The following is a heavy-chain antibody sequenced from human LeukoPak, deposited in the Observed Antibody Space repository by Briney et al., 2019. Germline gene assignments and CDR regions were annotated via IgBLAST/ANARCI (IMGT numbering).Heavy chain of an antibody. D-gene: IGHD2-2*01. CDR3: ARVYCSSTSCYYDP. Sequence: SETLSLTCTVSGGSISSYYWSWIWQPPGKGLEWIGYIYYSGSTNYNPSLKSRVTISVDTSKNQFSLKLSSVTAADTAVYYCARVYCSSTSCYYDPWGQGTLVTVSS. J-gene: IGHJ5*02. CDR2: IYYSGST. CDR1: GGSISSYY. V-gene: IGHV4-59*01.